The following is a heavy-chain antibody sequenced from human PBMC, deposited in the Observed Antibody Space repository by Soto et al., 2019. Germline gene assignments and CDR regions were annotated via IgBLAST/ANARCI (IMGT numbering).Heavy chain of an antibody. CDR3: AKVPLRLDYFDY. CDR1: GFSFSFYG. J-gene: IGHJ4*02. CDR2: IWYDGTSK. D-gene: IGHD5-12*01. Sequence: QMQLVESGGGVVQPGGSLRLSCGSSGFSFSFYGMHWVRQAPGKGLEWVAFIWYDGTSKFYADSVKGRFTISRDNSKTTLFLQMNSLRAEDTAVYYCAKVPLRLDYFDYWGPGTLVTVSS. V-gene: IGHV3-30*02.